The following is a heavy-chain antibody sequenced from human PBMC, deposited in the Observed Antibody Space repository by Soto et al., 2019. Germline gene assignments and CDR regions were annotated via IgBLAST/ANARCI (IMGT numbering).Heavy chain of an antibody. V-gene: IGHV3-33*01. Sequence: GGSLRLSCAASGFTFSSYGMHWVRQAPGKGLEWVAVIWYDGSNKYYADSVKGRFTISRDNSKNTLYLQMNSLRAEDTAVYYCARAISRDGYNFEFDYWGQGTLVTVSS. D-gene: IGHD5-12*01. J-gene: IGHJ4*02. CDR3: ARAISRDGYNFEFDY. CDR1: GFTFSSYG. CDR2: IWYDGSNK.